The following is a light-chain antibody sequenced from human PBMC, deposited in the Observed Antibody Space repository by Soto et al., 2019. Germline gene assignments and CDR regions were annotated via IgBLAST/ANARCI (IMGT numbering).Light chain of an antibody. CDR2: KAS. CDR3: QQYNSYRT. Sequence: DIQMTQSPSTLSSSVGDRVTLTCRASQSISSWLAWYQPEPGKAPKLLIYKASSLESGVPSRLSGSGSGTEFTLTISSLQPDDFATYYCQQYNSYRTFGQGTKVDIK. J-gene: IGKJ1*01. CDR1: QSISSW. V-gene: IGKV1-5*03.